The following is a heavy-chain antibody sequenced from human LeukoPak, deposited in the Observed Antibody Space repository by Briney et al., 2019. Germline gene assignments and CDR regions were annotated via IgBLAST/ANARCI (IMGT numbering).Heavy chain of an antibody. CDR2: IVSDGSRT. Sequence: QPGGSLRLSCAASGFTFSNHWMHWVRQAPGKGLVWVSHIVSDGSRTNYADSVKGRFTISRDNAKNTLYLQMNSLRAEDTAVYYCATDMEEYSSSSGLAYWGQGTLVTVSS. J-gene: IGHJ4*02. CDR3: ATDMEEYSSSSGLAY. V-gene: IGHV3-74*01. CDR1: GFTFSNHW. D-gene: IGHD6-6*01.